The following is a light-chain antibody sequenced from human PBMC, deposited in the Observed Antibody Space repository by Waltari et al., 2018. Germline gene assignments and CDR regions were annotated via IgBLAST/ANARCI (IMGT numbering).Light chain of an antibody. CDR2: END. J-gene: IGLJ1*01. CDR1: RSSIRHLY. CDR3: GAWDSSLSAV. V-gene: IGLV1-51*02. Sequence: VLTQPPSVSAAPWQNVTLSCPEKRSSIRHLYFSWYQQIPGTDPKLLTYENDKRPSGTPDRFYGSKSGTSATLGITGLQTGDEADYYCGAWDSSLSAVFGTGTKVTVL.